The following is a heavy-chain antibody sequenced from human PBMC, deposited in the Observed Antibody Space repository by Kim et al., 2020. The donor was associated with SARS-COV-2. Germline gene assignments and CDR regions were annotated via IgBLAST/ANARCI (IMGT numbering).Heavy chain of an antibody. CDR2: IKQDGSEK. CDR3: ARANRGNWNYGGKFDP. CDR1: GFTFSSYW. Sequence: GGSLRLSCAASGFTFSSYWMSWVRQAPGKGLEWVANIKQDGSEKYYVDSVKGRFTISRDNAKNSLYLQMNSLRAEDTAVYYCARANRGNWNYGGKFDPWGQGTLVTVSS. V-gene: IGHV3-7*01. J-gene: IGHJ5*02. D-gene: IGHD1-7*01.